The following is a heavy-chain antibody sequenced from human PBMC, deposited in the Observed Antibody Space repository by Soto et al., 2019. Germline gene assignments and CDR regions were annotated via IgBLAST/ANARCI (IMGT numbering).Heavy chain of an antibody. J-gene: IGHJ4*02. CDR2: IDYSGST. D-gene: IGHD2-15*01. CDR1: GGSISTTAYY. CDR3: ARQVSCSGCNCYSPLYHFDS. V-gene: IGHV4-39*01. Sequence: PSETLSLTCTVSGGSISTTAYYWGWIRQPPGKGLECIGSIDYSGSTFYNPSLKSRVTISVDTSKNQFSLKLSSVTAADTAVYYCARQVSCSGCNCYSPLYHFDSCGQGIQVTVSS.